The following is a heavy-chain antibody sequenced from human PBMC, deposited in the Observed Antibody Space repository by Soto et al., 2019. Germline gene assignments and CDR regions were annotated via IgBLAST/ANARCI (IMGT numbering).Heavy chain of an antibody. Sequence: QVQLQESGPGLVKPSQTLSLTCTVSGGSISSGGYYWSWIRQHPGKGLEWIGYIYYSGSTYYNPSLKGRVTISVDTSKNQFSLKLSSVTAADTAVYYCASQIAARRGVYYGMDVWGQGTTVTVSS. CDR3: ASQIAARRGVYYGMDV. D-gene: IGHD6-6*01. V-gene: IGHV4-31*03. CDR2: IYYSGST. J-gene: IGHJ6*02. CDR1: GGSISSGGYY.